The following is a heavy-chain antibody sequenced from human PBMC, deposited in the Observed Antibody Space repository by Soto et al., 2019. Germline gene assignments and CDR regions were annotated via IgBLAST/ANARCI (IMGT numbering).Heavy chain of an antibody. CDR1: GFTFSDSF. CDR3: AGDQGPNYMAV. V-gene: IGHV3-11*01. CDR2: ISGRGGNI. Sequence: QVQLVESGGGLVKPGGSLRLSCAASGFTFSDSFMSWSRQTPGKGLEWLSYISGRGGNIYYADSVRGRFTISRDNAKNSVYLQRNSLRAEDTTVNYCAGDQGPNYMAVWGKGPTVTVS. J-gene: IGHJ6*03.